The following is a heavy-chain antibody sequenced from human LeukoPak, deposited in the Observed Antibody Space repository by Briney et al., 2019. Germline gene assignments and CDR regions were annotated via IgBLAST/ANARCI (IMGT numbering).Heavy chain of an antibody. CDR1: GGSISSSNW. J-gene: IGHJ4*02. CDR3: ARGGDYYGSGSYLSY. V-gene: IGHV4-4*02. D-gene: IGHD3-10*01. CDR2: IYHSGST. Sequence: SETLSLTCAVSGGSISSSNWWSWVRQPPGKGLEWIGEIYHSGSTNYNPSLKSRVTISVDKSKNQFSLKLSSVTAADTAVYYCARGGDYYGSGSYLSYWGQGTLVTVSS.